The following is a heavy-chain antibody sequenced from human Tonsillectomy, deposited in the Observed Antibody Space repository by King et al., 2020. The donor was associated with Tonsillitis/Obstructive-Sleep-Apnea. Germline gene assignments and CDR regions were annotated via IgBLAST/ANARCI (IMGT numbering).Heavy chain of an antibody. J-gene: IGHJ6*02. CDR3: AREDLWDGMDV. V-gene: IGHV4-30-2*01. CDR2: IYNGGNT. CDR1: GGSMSSGGYS. D-gene: IGHD2-21*01. Sequence: VQLQESGSGLVKPSQTLSLTCAVSGGSMSSGGYSWSWIRQPPGKGLEWIGYIYNGGNTYYNPSLKSRVTISVDRSKNQFSLKVSSVTAADTAVYYCAREDLWDGMDVWGQGTTVTVSS.